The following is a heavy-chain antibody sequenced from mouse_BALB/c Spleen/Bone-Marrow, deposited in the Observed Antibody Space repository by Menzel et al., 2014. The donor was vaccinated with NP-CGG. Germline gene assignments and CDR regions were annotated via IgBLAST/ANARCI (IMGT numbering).Heavy chain of an antibody. V-gene: IGHV1-14*01. CDR2: INPYNDGT. CDR1: GYTFXSYV. D-gene: IGHD1-1*01. J-gene: IGHJ2*01. CDR3: ARGVYYYGSSPYYFDY. Sequence: VHVKQSGPELVKPGASVKMSCKASGYTFXSYVMHWVKQKPGQGLEWIGYINPYNDGTKYNEKFKGKATLASDKSSSTAYMELSSLTSEDSAVYYCARGVYYYGSSPYYFDYWGQGTTLTVSS.